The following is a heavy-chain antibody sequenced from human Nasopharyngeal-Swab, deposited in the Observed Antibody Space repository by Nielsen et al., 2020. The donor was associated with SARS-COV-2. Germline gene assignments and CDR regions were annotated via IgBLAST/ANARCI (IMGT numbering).Heavy chain of an antibody. Sequence: RQAPGKRLEWIGTVYYSGSTYYNPSLKSRVTISVGTSKNQFSLTLTSMTAADTAVYYCATSGDSDHDSGLDYWGQGTLVTVSS. J-gene: IGHJ4*02. CDR3: ATSGDSDHDSGLDY. CDR2: VYYSGST. V-gene: IGHV4-39*01. D-gene: IGHD5-12*01.